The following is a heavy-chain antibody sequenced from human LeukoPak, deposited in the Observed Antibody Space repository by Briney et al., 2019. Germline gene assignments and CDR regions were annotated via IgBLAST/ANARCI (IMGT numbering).Heavy chain of an antibody. CDR3: ARTGPTVTTLNWFDP. D-gene: IGHD4-17*01. V-gene: IGHV3-48*01. Sequence: GGSLRLSCAVSGFTFSRYTMNWVRQAPWKGPEWVSYIDTSGTTIYYADSVKGRFTISRDNAKNSLFLQMNTLRVEDTAVYYCARTGPTVTTLNWFDPWGQGTLVTVSS. J-gene: IGHJ5*02. CDR1: GFTFSRYT. CDR2: IDTSGTTI.